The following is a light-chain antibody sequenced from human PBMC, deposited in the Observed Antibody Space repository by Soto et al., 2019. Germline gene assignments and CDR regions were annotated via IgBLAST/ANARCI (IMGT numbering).Light chain of an antibody. V-gene: IGKV3-15*01. CDR2: GAS. Sequence: IVMTQSPATLSVSPGDRATLSCRASQSVSSKLAWYQQTPGQAPRLLIHGASTRAIATPGRFSGSGSGTEFTLTISSLQSEDFAVYLCQQYNDWPITFVQGTRLEIK. CDR3: QQYNDWPIT. CDR1: QSVSSK. J-gene: IGKJ5*01.